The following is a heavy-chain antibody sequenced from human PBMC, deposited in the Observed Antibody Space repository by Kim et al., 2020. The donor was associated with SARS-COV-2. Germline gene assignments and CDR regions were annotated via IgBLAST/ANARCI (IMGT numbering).Heavy chain of an antibody. Sequence: SVKVSCKASGGTFSSYTISWVRQAPGQGLEWMGGIIPMFGTANYAQKFQGRVTITADESTSTAYMELSSLRSEDTAVYYCASRSPLGDAFDIWGQGTMVTVSS. V-gene: IGHV1-69*13. D-gene: IGHD1-26*01. CDR3: ASRSPLGDAFDI. CDR2: IIPMFGTA. J-gene: IGHJ3*02. CDR1: GGTFSSYT.